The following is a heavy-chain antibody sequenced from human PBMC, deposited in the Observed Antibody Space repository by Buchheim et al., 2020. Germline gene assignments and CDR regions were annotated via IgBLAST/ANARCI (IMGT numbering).Heavy chain of an antibody. J-gene: IGHJ6*02. D-gene: IGHD3-3*02. Sequence: EVQLVESGGGLVQPGGSLRLSCAASGFTFNSYWMHWVRQAPGKGLVWVSRINSDGSSTSYADSVKGRFTISRDNAKNTLYLQMNSLRAEDTAVYYCARDIFLGSGGLWYYYYYGMDVWGQGTT. V-gene: IGHV3-74*01. CDR3: ARDIFLGSGGLWYYYYYGMDV. CDR2: INSDGSST. CDR1: GFTFNSYW.